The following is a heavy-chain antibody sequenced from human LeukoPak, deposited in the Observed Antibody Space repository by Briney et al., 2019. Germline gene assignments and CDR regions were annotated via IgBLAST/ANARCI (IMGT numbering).Heavy chain of an antibody. CDR3: ASVGGGRAEWGGFDY. CDR1: GYTFTSHY. CDR2: INPSGGST. V-gene: IGHV1-46*01. D-gene: IGHD3-3*01. J-gene: IGHJ4*02. Sequence: GASVKVSCKASGYTFTSHYMNWVRQAPGQGLEWMGIINPSGGSTSYAQKFQGRVTMTRDTSTSTVYMELSSLRSEDTAVYYCASVGGGRAEWGGFDYWGQGTLVIVSS.